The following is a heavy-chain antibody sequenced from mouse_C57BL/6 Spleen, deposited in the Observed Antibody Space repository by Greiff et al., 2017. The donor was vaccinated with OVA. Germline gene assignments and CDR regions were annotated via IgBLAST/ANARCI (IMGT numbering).Heavy chain of an antibody. CDR1: GFTFSSYG. J-gene: IGHJ4*01. CDR3: ASHDGYSSMDY. CDR2: ISSGGSYT. Sequence: EVKLMESGGDLVKPGGSLKLSCAASGFTFSSYGMSWVRQTPDKRLEWVATISSGGSYTYYPDSVKGRFTISRDNAKNTLYLQMSSLKSEDTAMYYCASHDGYSSMDYWGQGTSVTVSS. D-gene: IGHD2-3*01. V-gene: IGHV5-6*01.